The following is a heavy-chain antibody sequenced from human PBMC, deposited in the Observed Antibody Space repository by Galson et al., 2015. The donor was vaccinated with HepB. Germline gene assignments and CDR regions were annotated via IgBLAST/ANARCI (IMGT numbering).Heavy chain of an antibody. CDR2: ISSTSSTI. V-gene: IGHV3-48*02. D-gene: IGHD3-22*01. CDR3: ARDSSGTSDPIDY. J-gene: IGHJ4*02. CDR1: GLTFSSYS. Sequence: SLRLSCAASGLTFSSYSMNWVRQAPGKGLEWVSYISSTSSTIYYADSVKGRFTISRDNAKNSLYLQMNSLRDEDTAVYYCARDSSGTSDPIDYWGQGTLVTVSS.